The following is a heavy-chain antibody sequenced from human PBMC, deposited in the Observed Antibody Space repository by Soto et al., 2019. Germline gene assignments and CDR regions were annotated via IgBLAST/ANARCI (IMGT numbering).Heavy chain of an antibody. Sequence: QVQLVRSGAEVKKPGASVKVSCKASGYTFTSYGISWVRQAPGQGLEWMGWISAYNGNTNYAQKLQGRVTMTTDTSTSTAYMELRSLRSDDTAVYYCARVSDFWSGYYTAYYYYGMDVWGQGTTVTVSS. D-gene: IGHD3-3*01. CDR3: ARVSDFWSGYYTAYYYYGMDV. CDR1: GYTFTSYG. CDR2: ISAYNGNT. J-gene: IGHJ6*02. V-gene: IGHV1-18*01.